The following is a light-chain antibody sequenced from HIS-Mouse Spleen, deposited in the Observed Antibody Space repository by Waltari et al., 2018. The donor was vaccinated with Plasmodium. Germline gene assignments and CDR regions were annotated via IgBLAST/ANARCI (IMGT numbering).Light chain of an antibody. CDR1: SSDFGSYNL. CDR3: CSYAGSRMV. V-gene: IGLV2-23*01. J-gene: IGLJ2*01. CDR2: EGS. Sequence: QSALTQPAPVSGSPGQPTTTSCPGTSSDFGSYNLASWYQQHPGKAPKLMIYEGSKRPSGVSNRFSGSKSGNTASLTISGLQAEDEADYYCCSYAGSRMVFGGGTKLTVL.